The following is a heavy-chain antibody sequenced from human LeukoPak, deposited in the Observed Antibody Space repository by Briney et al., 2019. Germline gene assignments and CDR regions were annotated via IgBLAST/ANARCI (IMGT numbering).Heavy chain of an antibody. J-gene: IGHJ5*02. D-gene: IGHD5-18*01. Sequence: SETLSLTCAVYGRSFSGYYWSWIRQPPGEGLEWIGEINHSGSTNYNPSLKSRVTISVDTSKNQFSLKLSSVTAADTAVYYCARRRGYSYGYWFDPWGQGTLVTVSS. V-gene: IGHV4-34*01. CDR3: ARRRGYSYGYWFDP. CDR1: GRSFSGYY. CDR2: INHSGST.